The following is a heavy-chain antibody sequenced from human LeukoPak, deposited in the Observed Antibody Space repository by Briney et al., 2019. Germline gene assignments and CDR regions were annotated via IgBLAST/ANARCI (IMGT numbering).Heavy chain of an antibody. V-gene: IGHV1-69*13. Sequence: SVKVSCKASGCTFSSYAISWVRQAPGKGLEWMGGIIPIFGTANYAQKFQGRVTITADESTSTAYMELSSLRSEDTAVYYCARRYGDYAIHHFDYWGQGTLVTVSS. J-gene: IGHJ4*02. CDR1: GCTFSSYA. CDR2: IIPIFGTA. D-gene: IGHD4-17*01. CDR3: ARRYGDYAIHHFDY.